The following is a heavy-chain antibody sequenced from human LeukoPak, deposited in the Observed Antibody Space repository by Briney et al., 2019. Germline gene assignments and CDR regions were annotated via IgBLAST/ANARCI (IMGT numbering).Heavy chain of an antibody. V-gene: IGHV3-23*01. J-gene: IGHJ4*02. D-gene: IGHD2-2*01. CDR1: GFTFSSYA. CDR3: AKEAGGYCSTSTCYYFDY. Sequence: PGGSLRLSCAASGFTFSSYAMSWVRQAPGKGLEWVSAISGSGAGTYYADSVKGRFIISRDNSRDTLDLQMDSLRAEDTAVYYCAKEAGGYCSTSTCYYFDYWGQGTLVTVSS. CDR2: ISGSGAGT.